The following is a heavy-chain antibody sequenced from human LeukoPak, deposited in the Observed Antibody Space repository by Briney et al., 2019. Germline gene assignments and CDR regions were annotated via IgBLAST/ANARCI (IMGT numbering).Heavy chain of an antibody. V-gene: IGHV3-33*01. Sequence: PGRSLRLSCAASGFTFSSYGMHWVRQAPGKGLEWAAVIWYDGSNKYYADSVKGRFTISRDNSKNTLYLQMNSLRAEDTAVYYCAREGYYYDSSGYYRTFDYWGQGTLVTVSS. CDR2: IWYDGSNK. D-gene: IGHD3-22*01. CDR3: AREGYYYDSSGYYRTFDY. CDR1: GFTFSSYG. J-gene: IGHJ4*02.